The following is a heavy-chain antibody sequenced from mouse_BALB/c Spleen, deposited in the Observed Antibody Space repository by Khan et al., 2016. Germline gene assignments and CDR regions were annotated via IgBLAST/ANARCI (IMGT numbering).Heavy chain of an antibody. Sequence: EVQLQESGPGLVKPSQSLSLTCSVTGYSITSDYAWNWIRQFPGNKLEWMGFISYSGSTSYNPSLKSRISITRDTSKNQFFLHLISVTTEDTGTYYFARSSPWDGFAYWGPGTLVTVSA. V-gene: IGHV3-2*02. CDR1: GYSITSDYA. D-gene: IGHD4-1*01. CDR2: ISYSGST. CDR3: ARSSPWDGFAY. J-gene: IGHJ3*01.